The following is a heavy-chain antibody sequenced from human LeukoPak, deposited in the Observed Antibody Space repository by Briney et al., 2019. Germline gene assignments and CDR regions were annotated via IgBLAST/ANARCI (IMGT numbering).Heavy chain of an antibody. CDR1: GFTFSSYA. CDR3: ARGAGYNYPYYFDY. D-gene: IGHD5-24*01. Sequence: GGSLRLSCAASGFTFSSYAMSWVRQAPGKGLEWVSVIYGGGNIYYADSVKGRFTISRDNSKNTLYLQMNSLRAEDTAVYYCARGAGYNYPYYFDYWGQGTLVTVSS. J-gene: IGHJ4*02. V-gene: IGHV3-53*01. CDR2: IYGGGNI.